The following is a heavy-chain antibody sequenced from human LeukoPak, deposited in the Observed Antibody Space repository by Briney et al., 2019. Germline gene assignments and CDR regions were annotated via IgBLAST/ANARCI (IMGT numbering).Heavy chain of an antibody. J-gene: IGHJ3*02. V-gene: IGHV3-21*04. CDR2: ISGSSYYI. CDR1: GFTFSTYT. D-gene: IGHD4-17*01. CDR3: AKDPNGDYIGTFDI. Sequence: GGSLRLSCVASGFTFSTYTINWVRQTPGKGLEWVSSISGSSYYIYYADSVRGRFTISRDNAENSAYLQMNSLRAEDTAVYYCAKDPNGDYIGTFDIWGQGTMVTVSS.